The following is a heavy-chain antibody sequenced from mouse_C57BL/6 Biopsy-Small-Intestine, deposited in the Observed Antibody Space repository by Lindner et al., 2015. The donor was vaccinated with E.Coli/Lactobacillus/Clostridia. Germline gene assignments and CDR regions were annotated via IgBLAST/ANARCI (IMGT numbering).Heavy chain of an antibody. D-gene: IGHD2-3*01. CDR2: ITHSGET. CDR1: GFPITSGYY. J-gene: IGHJ1*03. CDR3: AGDSDGYWYFDV. V-gene: IGHV12-3*01. Sequence: VQLXESGPGLVKPSQSLFLTCSITGFPITSGYYWIWIRQSPGKPLEWMGYITHSGETFYNPSLQSPISITRETSKNQFFLQLNSVTTEDTAMYYCAGDSDGYWYFDVWGTGTTVTVSS.